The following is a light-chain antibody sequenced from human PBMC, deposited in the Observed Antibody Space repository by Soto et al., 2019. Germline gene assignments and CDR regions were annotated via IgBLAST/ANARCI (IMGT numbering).Light chain of an antibody. V-gene: IGKV1-12*01. CDR2: AAS. CDR1: QGISSW. J-gene: IGKJ1*01. Sequence: DIQMTQSPSSVSASVGDRVTITCRASQGISSWLAWYQKKPGKAPKLLIYAASSLQSGVPSRFSGRGSGTDCTLTISSLQPEDVATYYCQQANSFPRTFGQGTKVEF. CDR3: QQANSFPRT.